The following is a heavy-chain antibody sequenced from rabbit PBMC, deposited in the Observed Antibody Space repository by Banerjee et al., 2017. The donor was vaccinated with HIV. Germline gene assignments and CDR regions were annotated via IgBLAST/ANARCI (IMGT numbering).Heavy chain of an antibody. J-gene: IGHJ4*01. V-gene: IGHV1S40*01. CDR2: IYAGSGST. Sequence: QSLEESGGGLVKPEGSLTLTCTASGFSFSSSCYMCWVRQAPGKGLEWIACIYAGSGSTYYASWAKGRFTISKTSSTTVTLQLNSLTAADTATYFCARYAMGGVGYDLWGQGTLVTVS. CDR1: GFSFSSSCY. CDR3: ARYAMGGVGYDL. D-gene: IGHD3-1*01.